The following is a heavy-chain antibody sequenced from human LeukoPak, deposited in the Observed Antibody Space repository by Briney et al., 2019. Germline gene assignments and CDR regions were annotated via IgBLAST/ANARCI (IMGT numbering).Heavy chain of an antibody. CDR1: GFTFSSYA. V-gene: IGHV3-23*01. J-gene: IGHJ4*02. Sequence: GGSLRLSCAASGFTFSSYAMSWVRQAPGKGLEWVSAISGSAGSTYYADSVKGRLTISRDNSKNTLYLQMNSLRAEDTAVYYCAKDVKPDSGRDVDYWGQGTLVTVSS. CDR2: ISGSAGST. D-gene: IGHD6-19*01. CDR3: AKDVKPDSGRDVDY.